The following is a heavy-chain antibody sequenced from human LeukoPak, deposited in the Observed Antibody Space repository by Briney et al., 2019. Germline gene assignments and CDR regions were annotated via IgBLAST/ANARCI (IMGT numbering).Heavy chain of an antibody. CDR3: ARDGDSGWSPSH. D-gene: IGHD6-19*01. CDR2: IKNDGSEA. Sequence: PGGSLRLSCAASGFTFPIYWMTWVRQAPGKGLEWVGIIKNDGSEAYYGDSVKGRFTISRDNAKNSLYLQMSSLRADDTAVYFCARDGDSGWSPSHWGQGTLVTVSS. J-gene: IGHJ4*02. CDR1: GFTFPIYW. V-gene: IGHV3-7*01.